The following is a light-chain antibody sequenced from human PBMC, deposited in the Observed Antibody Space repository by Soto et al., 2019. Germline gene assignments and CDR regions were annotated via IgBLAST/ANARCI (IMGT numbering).Light chain of an antibody. J-gene: IGLJ3*02. Sequence: QSVLTQSPSASASLGASVKLTCTLSSGHNNYAIAWHQQQPEMGPRYLMKINSDGSHIKGDGIPARLSGSSSGAERYHTIPRRQSDDVSDYSCQTWDTGIRVFGGGTKLTVL. CDR2: INSDGSH. CDR3: QTWDTGIRV. V-gene: IGLV4-69*01. CDR1: SGHNNYA.